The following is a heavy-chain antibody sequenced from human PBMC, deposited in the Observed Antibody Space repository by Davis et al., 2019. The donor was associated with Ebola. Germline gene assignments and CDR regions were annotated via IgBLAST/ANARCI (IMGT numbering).Heavy chain of an antibody. CDR2: IYYSESS. V-gene: IGHV4-59*01. CDR1: GGSISSSY. D-gene: IGHD6-19*01. CDR3: ARDSRWLVPGTYYYYGMDV. J-gene: IGHJ6*02. Sequence: SETLSLTCTVSGGSISSSYWSWIRQPPGKGLEWIGYIYYSESSNYNPSLKSRVTISVYTSKNHFSLKLSSVTAADTAVYYCARDSRWLVPGTYYYYGMDVWGQGTTVTVSS.